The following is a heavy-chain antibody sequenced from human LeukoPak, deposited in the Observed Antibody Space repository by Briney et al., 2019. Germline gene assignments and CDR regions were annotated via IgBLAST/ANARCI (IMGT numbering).Heavy chain of an antibody. V-gene: IGHV3-30*02. CDR2: IRYDGSNK. J-gene: IGHJ6*03. D-gene: IGHD2-2*01. CDR3: AYCSSTSCYYYYYMDV. CDR1: GFTFSSYG. Sequence: GGSLRLSCAASGFTFSSYGMHWDRQAPGRGLEWVAFIRYDGSNKYYADSVKGRFTISRDNSKNTLYLQMNSLRAEDTAVYYCAYCSSTSCYYYYYMDVWGKGTTVTVSS.